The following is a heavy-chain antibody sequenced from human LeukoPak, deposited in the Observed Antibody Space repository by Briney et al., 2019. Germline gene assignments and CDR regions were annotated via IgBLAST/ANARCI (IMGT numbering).Heavy chain of an antibody. D-gene: IGHD6-13*01. CDR2: INHSGST. Sequence: ASETLSLTCAVYGGSFSGYYWSWIRQPPGKGLEWIGEINHSGSTNYNPSLKSRVTISVDTSKNQFSLKLSSVTAADTAVYYCASLRIAARRAFDIWGQGTMVTVSS. CDR3: ASLRIAARRAFDI. J-gene: IGHJ3*02. CDR1: GGSFSGYY. V-gene: IGHV4-34*01.